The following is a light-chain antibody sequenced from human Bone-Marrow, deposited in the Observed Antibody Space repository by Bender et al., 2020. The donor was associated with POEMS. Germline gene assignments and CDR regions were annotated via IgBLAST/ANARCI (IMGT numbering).Light chain of an antibody. CDR2: GVT. Sequence: QSVLTQPRSVSGSPGQSVTIPCTGTSSDVGGYDSVSWYQQHPGKAPKLMISGVTKRPSGVPDRFSGSKSGNTASLTVSGLQAEDEAEYYCSSYAGNDNFVFGTGTKVSVL. CDR1: SSDVGGYDS. J-gene: IGLJ1*01. V-gene: IGLV2-11*01. CDR3: SSYAGNDNFV.